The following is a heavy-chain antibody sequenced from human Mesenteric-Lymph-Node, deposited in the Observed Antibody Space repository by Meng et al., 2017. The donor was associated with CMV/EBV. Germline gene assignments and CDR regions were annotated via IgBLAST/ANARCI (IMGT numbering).Heavy chain of an antibody. CDR3: ARVKGITENYFDY. V-gene: IGHV6-1*01. CDR2: TYYRSKWSS. D-gene: IGHD1-14*01. J-gene: IGHJ4*02. CDR1: GDSVSSNTAA. Sequence: SCAISGDSVSSNTAAWNWVRQSPSRGLEWLGRTYYRSKWSSDYAVSLRSRMTINADTSKNQFSLQLNSVTPEDTAVYYCARVKGITENYFDYWGQGTLVTVSS.